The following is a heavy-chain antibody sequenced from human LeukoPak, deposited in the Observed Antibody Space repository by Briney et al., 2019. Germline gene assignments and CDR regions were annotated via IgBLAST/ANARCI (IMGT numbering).Heavy chain of an antibody. CDR3: ARSIAVAGTRGFDY. V-gene: IGHV4-59*01. Sequence: ASETLSLTCTVPGGSISSYYWSWIRQPPGKGLEWIGYIYYSGSTNYNPSLKSRVTISVDTSKNQFSLKLSSVTAADTAVYYCARSIAVAGTRGFDYWGQGTLVTVSS. D-gene: IGHD6-19*01. CDR1: GGSISSYY. CDR2: IYYSGST. J-gene: IGHJ4*02.